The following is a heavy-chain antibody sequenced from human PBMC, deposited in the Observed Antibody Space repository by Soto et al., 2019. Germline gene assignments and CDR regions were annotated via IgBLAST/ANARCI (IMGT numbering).Heavy chain of an antibody. CDR1: GDSVSSNSAA. J-gene: IGHJ5*02. D-gene: IGHD3-3*01. V-gene: IGHV6-1*01. CDR3: ARGLWSGYYSNWFDP. CDR2: TYYRSKWYS. Sequence: SQTLSLTCAISGDSVSSNSAAWNWIRQSPSRGLEWLGRTYYRSKWYSDYAVSVKSRITINPDTSKNQFSLQLSSVTLEDTAVYYCARGLWSGYYSNWFDPWGQGTLVTVSS.